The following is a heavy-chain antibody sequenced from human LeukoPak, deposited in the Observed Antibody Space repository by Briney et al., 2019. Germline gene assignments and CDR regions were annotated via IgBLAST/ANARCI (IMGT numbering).Heavy chain of an antibody. Sequence: GSVTVSCKASGYTFTGHHMHWVGQARGQGVEGMGWIDPNRGGTNYAQKFQRRVTVTRHTSISTAYMELSSLKSDDPAVYYCAQWRGYSSGWSGPFDHWGQGPLVTVSS. CDR1: GYTFTGHH. J-gene: IGHJ4*01. CDR3: AQWRGYSSGWSGPFDH. CDR2: IDPNRGGT. V-gene: IGHV1-2*02. D-gene: IGHD6-19*01.